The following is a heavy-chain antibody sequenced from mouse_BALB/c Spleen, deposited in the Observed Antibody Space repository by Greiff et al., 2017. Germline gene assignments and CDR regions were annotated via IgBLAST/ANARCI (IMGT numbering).Heavy chain of an antibody. D-gene: IGHD2-14*01. V-gene: IGHV5-6*02. CDR3: AREEMGYRYGDYAMDY. J-gene: IGHJ4*01. CDR2: ISSGGSYT. Sequence: DVKLVESGGDLVKPGGSLKLSCAASGFTFSSYGMSWVRQTPDKRLEWVATISSGGSYTYYPDSVKGRFTISRDNAKNTLYLQMSSLKSEDTAMYYCAREEMGYRYGDYAMDYWGQGTSVTVSS. CDR1: GFTFSSYG.